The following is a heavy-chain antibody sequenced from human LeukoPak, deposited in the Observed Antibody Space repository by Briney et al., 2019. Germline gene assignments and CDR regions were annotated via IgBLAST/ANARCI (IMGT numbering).Heavy chain of an antibody. Sequence: PSETLSLTCNVSGGSISSYYWSWIRQPPGKGLEWIAWIYYRGNTNYNPSLKSRVIISVDPSTNQFSLKVNSVTTADTAIYYCARHLAAGTSAFDYWGRGTLVTVSS. V-gene: IGHV4-59*01. CDR2: IYYRGNT. CDR3: ARHLAAGTSAFDY. J-gene: IGHJ4*02. CDR1: GGSISSYY. D-gene: IGHD6-13*01.